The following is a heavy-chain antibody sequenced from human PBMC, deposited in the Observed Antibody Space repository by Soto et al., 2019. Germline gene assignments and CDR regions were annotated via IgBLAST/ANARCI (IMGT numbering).Heavy chain of an antibody. D-gene: IGHD6-13*01. CDR1: GGSISSIDYF. CDR2: IYHTGST. Sequence: PSETLSLTCSVSGGSISSIDYFWSWIRQPPGKGLEWIGFIYHTGSTNYNPSLKSRVTISVDTSKNQFSLKLSSVTAADTAVYYCARDFSPDNSIAAAVFDPWGQGTLVTVSS. J-gene: IGHJ5*02. V-gene: IGHV4-61*08. CDR3: ARDFSPDNSIAAAVFDP.